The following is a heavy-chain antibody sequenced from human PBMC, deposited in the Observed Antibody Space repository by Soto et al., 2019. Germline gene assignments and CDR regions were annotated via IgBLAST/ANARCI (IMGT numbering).Heavy chain of an antibody. CDR2: ISAYNGST. Sequence: QVQLEQSGAEVKKPGASVKVSCKASGYTFTSYGISWVRQAPGQGLEWMGRISAYNGSTNYAQKLQGRVTMTTDTPTSTASMERMSLRSDDTAVYYCARVVGALGHWFDPWGQGTLVTVSS. CDR1: GYTFTSYG. V-gene: IGHV1-18*01. CDR3: ARVVGALGHWFDP. D-gene: IGHD1-26*01. J-gene: IGHJ5*02.